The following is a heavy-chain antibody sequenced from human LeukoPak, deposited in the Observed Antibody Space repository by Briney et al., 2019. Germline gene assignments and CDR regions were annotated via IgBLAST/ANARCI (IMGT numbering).Heavy chain of an antibody. D-gene: IGHD6-19*01. CDR2: IGNDGTAK. Sequence: GRSLTLSCAASGFSFSSDSMHWVRQAPGKGLEWVGVIGNDGTAKYYADSVKGRFTISRDNSKNTLYLQMNSLRAEDTAVYYCASTSGWYEPIDYWGQGTLVTVSS. CDR1: GFSFSSDS. V-gene: IGHV3-33*08. CDR3: ASTSGWYEPIDY. J-gene: IGHJ4*02.